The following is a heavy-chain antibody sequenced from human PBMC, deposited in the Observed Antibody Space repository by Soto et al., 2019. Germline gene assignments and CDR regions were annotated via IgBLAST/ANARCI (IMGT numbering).Heavy chain of an antibody. J-gene: IGHJ6*02. CDR2: INHSGST. CDR3: ARYYYYYYGMDV. Sequence: PSETLSLTCTVSGGSISSYYWSWIRQPPGKGLEWIGEINHSGSTNYNPSLKSRVTISVDTSKNQFSLKLSSVTAADTAVYYCARYYYYYYGMDVWGQGTTVTVSS. V-gene: IGHV4-34*01. CDR1: GGSISSYY.